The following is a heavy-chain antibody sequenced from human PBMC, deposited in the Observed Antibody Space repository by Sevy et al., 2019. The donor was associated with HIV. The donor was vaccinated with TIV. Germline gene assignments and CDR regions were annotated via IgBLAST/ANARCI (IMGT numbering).Heavy chain of an antibody. CDR2: ISGSGGSST. J-gene: IGHJ4*02. D-gene: IGHD2-15*01. CDR1: GFTFSTYA. CDR3: VRAIQLAASY. V-gene: IGHV3-23*01. Sequence: GGSLRLSCAVSGFTFSTYAMSWVRQAPGKGLEWVSAISGSGGSSTYYADSVKGRFTISRDSAKNSVFLQMTSLRAEDTAVYYCVRAIQLAASYWGQGMLVTVSS.